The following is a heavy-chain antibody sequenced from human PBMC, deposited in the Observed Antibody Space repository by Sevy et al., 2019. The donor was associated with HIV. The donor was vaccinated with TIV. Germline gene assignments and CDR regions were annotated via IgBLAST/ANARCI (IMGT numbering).Heavy chain of an antibody. CDR2: TYYRSKWYN. D-gene: IGHD3-3*01. J-gene: IGHJ4*02. Sequence: SQTLSLTCAISGDSVSTNSAVWNWIRQSPSRGLEWLGRTYYRSKWYNDYSVSLKGRLTITPDKSKNQCSLHLKSVTADDTAVYFCARAGATIFGIVTMSFDVWGQGTLVTVSS. V-gene: IGHV6-1*01. CDR1: GDSVSTNSAV. CDR3: ARAGATIFGIVTMSFDV.